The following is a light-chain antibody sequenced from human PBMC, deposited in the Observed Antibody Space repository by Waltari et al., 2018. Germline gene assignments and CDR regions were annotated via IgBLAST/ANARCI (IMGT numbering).Light chain of an antibody. CDR3: LLSYSGPVV. CDR2: DTS. CDR1: TGSVTSGPS. J-gene: IGLJ2*01. Sequence: QAVVTQAPSLTVSPGGPVTLTCRPSTGSVTSGPSPYWFQQKPGQAPRTLIYDTSNKHSWTPARFSGSLLGGKAALTLSGAQPEDEAEYYCLLSYSGPVVFGGGTKLTVL. V-gene: IGLV7-46*01.